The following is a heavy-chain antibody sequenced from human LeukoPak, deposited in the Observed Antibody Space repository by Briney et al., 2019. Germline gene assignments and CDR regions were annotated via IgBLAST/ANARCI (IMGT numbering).Heavy chain of an antibody. CDR1: GYTFTGYY. V-gene: IGHV1-2*02. D-gene: IGHD3-10*01. Sequence: ASVKVSCKASGYTFTGYYMHWVRQAPGQGLEWMGWINPNSGGTNYAQKFQGRVTMTRDTSISTAYMELSRLRSDETAVYYCARHHYGSGSSQRDYWGQGTLVTVSS. CDR3: ARHHYGSGSSQRDY. J-gene: IGHJ4*02. CDR2: INPNSGGT.